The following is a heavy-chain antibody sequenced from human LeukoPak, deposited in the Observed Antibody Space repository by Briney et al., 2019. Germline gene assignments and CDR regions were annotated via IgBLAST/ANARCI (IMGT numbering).Heavy chain of an antibody. D-gene: IGHD1-1*01. V-gene: IGHV3-23*01. CDR1: GFTFSSYD. CDR2: IGGSGAGT. J-gene: IGHJ4*02. CDR3: AKLFRTSDY. Sequence: PGGSLRLSCAASGFTFSSYDMSWVRQAPGKGLEWVSGIGGSGAGTYYADSVKGRFTISRGNSKNTLYLQMSSLRAEDAAVYYCAKLFRTSDYWGQGTLVTVSS.